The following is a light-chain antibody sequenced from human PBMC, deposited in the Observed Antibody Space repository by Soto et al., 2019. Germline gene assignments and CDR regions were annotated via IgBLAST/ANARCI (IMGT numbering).Light chain of an antibody. CDR1: SSDIGAGYD. V-gene: IGLV2-23*01. Sequence: QSVLTQPPSVSGAPGQRVTISCTGSSSDIGAGYDVHWYQQHPGKAPKVMIYEATKRPSGVSNRFSGSKSGNTASLTISGLQAEDEADYYCCAYAGSGTVVFGGGTQLTVL. CDR3: CAYAGSGTVV. CDR2: EAT. J-gene: IGLJ3*02.